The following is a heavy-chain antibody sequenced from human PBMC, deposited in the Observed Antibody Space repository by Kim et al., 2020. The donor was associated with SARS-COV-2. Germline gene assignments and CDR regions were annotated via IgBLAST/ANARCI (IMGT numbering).Heavy chain of an antibody. Sequence: NPSLKSRVTISVDTSKNQFSLKLSSVTAADTAVYYCARGAYGSGSYSLDVWGQGTTVTVSS. J-gene: IGHJ6*02. D-gene: IGHD3-10*01. CDR3: ARGAYGSGSYSLDV. V-gene: IGHV4-59*09.